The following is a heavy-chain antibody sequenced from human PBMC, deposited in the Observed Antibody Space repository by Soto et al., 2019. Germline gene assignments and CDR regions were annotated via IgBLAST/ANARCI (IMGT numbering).Heavy chain of an antibody. CDR1: GGTFSSYA. CDR2: IIPIFGTA. CDR3: ASEGQVGATTAYGMDV. V-gene: IGHV1-69*13. J-gene: IGHJ6*02. D-gene: IGHD1-26*01. Sequence: ASVKVSCKASGGTFSSYAISWVRQAPGQGLEWMGGIIPIFGTANYAQKFQGRVTITADESTSTAYMELSSLRSEDTAVYYCASEGQVGATTAYGMDVWGQGTTVTVSS.